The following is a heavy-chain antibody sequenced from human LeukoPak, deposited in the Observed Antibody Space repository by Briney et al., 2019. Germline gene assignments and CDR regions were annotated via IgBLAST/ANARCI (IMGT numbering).Heavy chain of an antibody. CDR1: GFTFSSYW. J-gene: IGHJ6*02. Sequence: GGSLRLSCAASGFTFSSYWMSWVRQAPGKGLEWVANIKQDGSEKYCVDSVKGRFTISRDNAKNSLYLQMNSLRAEDTAVYYCARERWLRKYYYGMDVWGQGTTVTVSS. V-gene: IGHV3-7*01. CDR3: ARERWLRKYYYGMDV. CDR2: IKQDGSEK. D-gene: IGHD5-12*01.